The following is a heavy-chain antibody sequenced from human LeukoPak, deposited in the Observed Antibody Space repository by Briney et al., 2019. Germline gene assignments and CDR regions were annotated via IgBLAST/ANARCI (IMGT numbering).Heavy chain of an antibody. J-gene: IGHJ4*02. CDR2: MNPNSGNT. CDR3: ARGGEAGSIDY. D-gene: IGHD6-19*01. V-gene: IGHV1-8*02. Sequence: ASVKVSCKASGGTFSSYAINWVRQATGQGLEWMGWMNPNSGNTGYAQKFQGRVTMTRDTSISTAYMELSRLRSDDTAVYYCARGGEAGSIDYWGQGTLVTVSS. CDR1: GGTFSSYA.